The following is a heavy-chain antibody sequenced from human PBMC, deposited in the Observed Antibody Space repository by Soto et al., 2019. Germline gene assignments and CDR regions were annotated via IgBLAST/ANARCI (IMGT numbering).Heavy chain of an antibody. D-gene: IGHD1-26*01. CDR3: VRLIGNSWLDF. CDR2: TYYRSKWYN. Sequence: QTLSLTGAISGASVSTTSDPWKWTRDSPYRCLGWLGRTYYRSKWYNDYAVSVKSRITINPDTSKNQFSLQLNSVTPEDTAVYYCVRLIGNSWLDFWGQGTLVTVSS. J-gene: IGHJ5*01. CDR1: GASVSTTSDP. V-gene: IGHV6-1*01.